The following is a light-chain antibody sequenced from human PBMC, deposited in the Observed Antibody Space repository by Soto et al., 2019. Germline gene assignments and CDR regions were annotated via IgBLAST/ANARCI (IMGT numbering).Light chain of an antibody. CDR3: HQYSSSPFT. J-gene: IGKJ3*01. Sequence: EIVLTQSPGTLSLSPGERATLSCRASQSISSSFLAWYQQRPGQAPRLLIHGVSSKAAGIPDRFSGSGSGTDFTLTINSLEPEDFALYFCHQYSSSPFTFGPGTQLEIK. V-gene: IGKV3-20*01. CDR1: QSISSSF. CDR2: GVS.